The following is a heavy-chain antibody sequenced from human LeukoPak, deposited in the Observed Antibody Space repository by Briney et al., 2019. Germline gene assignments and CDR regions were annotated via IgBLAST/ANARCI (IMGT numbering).Heavy chain of an antibody. V-gene: IGHV4-38-2*02. CDR3: AREDYYDSSGYYLDC. Sequence: SSETLSLTCTVSGGSISSGYYWGWIRQSPGKGLEWIGSIYHSGSTYYSPSLRSRITISVDTSKNQFSLKLSSVTAADTAVYYCAREDYYDSSGYYLDCWGQGTLVTVSS. CDR1: GGSISSGYY. D-gene: IGHD3-22*01. J-gene: IGHJ4*02. CDR2: IYHSGST.